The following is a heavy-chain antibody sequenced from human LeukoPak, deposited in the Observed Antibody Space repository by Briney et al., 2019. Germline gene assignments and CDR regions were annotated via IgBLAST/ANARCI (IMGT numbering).Heavy chain of an antibody. J-gene: IGHJ4*02. CDR1: GYTFTAYY. Sequence: ASVKVSCKASGYTFTAYYMHWVRQAPGQGLEWMGWINPNTGGTNYAPKFQGRATMTRDTSISTAYMVLSSLTFDDTAVYYCARDDNFQFDYWGQGTLATVSS. V-gene: IGHV1-2*02. D-gene: IGHD1-1*01. CDR2: INPNTGGT. CDR3: ARDDNFQFDY.